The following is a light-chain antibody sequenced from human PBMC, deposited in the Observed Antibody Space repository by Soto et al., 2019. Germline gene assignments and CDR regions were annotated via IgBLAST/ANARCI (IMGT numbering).Light chain of an antibody. CDR3: QQYGSSPTT. CDR2: GAS. CDR1: QSVSSSY. Sequence: EIVLTQSPGTLSLSPGERATPSCRASQSVSSSYLAWYQQKPGQAPRLLIYGASSRATGIPDRFSGSGSGTDFTLTISRLEPEDSAVYYCQQYGSSPTTFGQGTKVDIK. V-gene: IGKV3-20*01. J-gene: IGKJ1*01.